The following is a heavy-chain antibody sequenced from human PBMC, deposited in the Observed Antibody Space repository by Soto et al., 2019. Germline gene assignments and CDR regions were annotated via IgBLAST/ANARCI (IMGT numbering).Heavy chain of an antibody. Sequence: NPSETLSLTCTVSGGSISSYYWRWIRRPPGKGLEWIGYIYYSGSTNYNPSLKSRVTISVDTSKNQFSLKLSSVTAADTAVHYCARLKSDYDFWSGYYQPEAPDYWGQGTLVTVSS. J-gene: IGHJ4*02. CDR3: ARLKSDYDFWSGYYQPEAPDY. CDR2: IYYSGST. CDR1: GGSISSYY. D-gene: IGHD3-3*01. V-gene: IGHV4-59*08.